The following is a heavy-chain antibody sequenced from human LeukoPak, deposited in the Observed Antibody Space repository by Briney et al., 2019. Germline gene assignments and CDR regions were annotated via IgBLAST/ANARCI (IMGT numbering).Heavy chain of an antibody. J-gene: IGHJ4*02. D-gene: IGHD6-13*01. V-gene: IGHV3-23*01. CDR2: ISGSGGGT. Sequence: GGSLRLSCAASGFTFASYAMSWVRQAPGKGLEWVSAISGSGGGTNYADSVKGRFTISKDKSKNTLYLQMNSLRAEDTAVYYCAKDGGSWYQDFVYWGQGTLVSVSS. CDR1: GFTFASYA. CDR3: AKDGGSWYQDFVY.